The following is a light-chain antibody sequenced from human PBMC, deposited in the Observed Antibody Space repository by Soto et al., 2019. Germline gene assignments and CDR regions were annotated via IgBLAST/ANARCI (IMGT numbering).Light chain of an antibody. V-gene: IGLV2-14*01. CDR3: SSYTSSNTLV. CDR1: SSDVGAYNY. CDR2: EVS. J-gene: IGLJ2*01. Sequence: QSALTQPASVSRSPGQSITISCTGTSSDVGAYNYVSWYQQHPGKAPKLMIFEVSDRPSGVSNRFPGSKSGNTASLTISGLQAEDEADYYCSSYTSSNTLVFGGGTKLTVL.